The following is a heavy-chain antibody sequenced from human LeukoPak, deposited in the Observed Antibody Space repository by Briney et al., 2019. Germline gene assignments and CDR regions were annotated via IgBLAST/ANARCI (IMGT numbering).Heavy chain of an antibody. CDR3: AKGEFLEWLLSYFDY. CDR1: GFSFSSYA. CDR2: ISGSGGST. D-gene: IGHD3-3*01. J-gene: IGHJ4*02. V-gene: IGHV3-23*01. Sequence: GGSLRLSCAASGFSFSSYAMSWVRQAPGKGLEWVSAISGSGGSTYYADSVKGRFTISRDNSKNTLYLQMNSLRAEDTAVYYCAKGEFLEWLLSYFDYWGQGTLVTVSS.